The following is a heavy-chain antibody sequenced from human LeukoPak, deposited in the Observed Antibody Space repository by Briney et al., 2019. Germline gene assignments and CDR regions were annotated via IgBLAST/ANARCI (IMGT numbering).Heavy chain of an antibody. Sequence: SVKVSCKASGGTFSSYAISCGRQAPGQGLEGMGRIIPILGIANSAQKFQGRVTITADKSTSTAYMELSSLRSEDTAVYSCARGTYFDWLLPGPFDYWGQGTLVTVSS. J-gene: IGHJ4*02. CDR2: IIPILGIA. CDR3: ARGTYFDWLLPGPFDY. CDR1: GGTFSSYA. V-gene: IGHV1-69*04. D-gene: IGHD3-9*01.